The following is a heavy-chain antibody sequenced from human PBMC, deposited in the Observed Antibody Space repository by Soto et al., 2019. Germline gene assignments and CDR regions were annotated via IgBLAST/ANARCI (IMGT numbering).Heavy chain of an antibody. D-gene: IGHD2-8*01. Sequence: QVQVVEAGGGVVQPGRSLRLSCAASGFTFSSYGMHWVRQAPGKGLEWVAVIWYDGINKYYADSVKGRFTISRDNSKNTLYLHMNSLRAEDTAVYDCAGDAAIMVAGNHGMDVWGQGTTVTVSS. CDR3: AGDAAIMVAGNHGMDV. CDR2: IWYDGINK. J-gene: IGHJ6*02. V-gene: IGHV3-33*01. CDR1: GFTFSSYG.